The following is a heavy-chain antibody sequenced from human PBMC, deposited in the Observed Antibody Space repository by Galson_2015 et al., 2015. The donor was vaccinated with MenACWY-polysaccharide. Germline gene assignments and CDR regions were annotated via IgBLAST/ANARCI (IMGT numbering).Heavy chain of an antibody. CDR3: ARHYREAASWNFLDNAFDI. CDR2: IFPDDSDT. D-gene: IGHD3/OR15-3a*01. V-gene: IGHV5-51*01. CDR1: GYIFSNYW. J-gene: IGHJ3*02. Sequence: QSGAEVKKPGESLTISCKGSGYIFSNYWVGWVRQIPGKGLEWMGVIFPDDSDTTYGPSFQGQVTISVDESINTAYLQWSSLKASATAIYYCARHYREAASWNFLDNAFDIWGQGTMVAVSS.